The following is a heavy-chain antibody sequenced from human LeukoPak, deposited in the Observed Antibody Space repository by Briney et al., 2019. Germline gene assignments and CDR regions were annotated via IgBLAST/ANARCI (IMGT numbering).Heavy chain of an antibody. D-gene: IGHD2-2*01. CDR2: IYYSGST. J-gene: IGHJ4*02. V-gene: IGHV4-39*01. CDR1: GGSISSSSYY. CDR3: AVEYCSSTSCYDY. Sequence: PSETLSLTCTVSGGSISSSSYYWGWIRQPPGKGPEWIGSIYYSGSTYYNPSLKSRVTISVDTSKNQFSLKLSSVTAADTAVYYCAVEYCSSTSCYDYWGQGTLVTVSS.